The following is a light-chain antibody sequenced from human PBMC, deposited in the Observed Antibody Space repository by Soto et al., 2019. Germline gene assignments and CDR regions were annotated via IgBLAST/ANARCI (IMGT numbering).Light chain of an antibody. Sequence: EIMMTQSPATLSVSPGERATLSCRSGPSIGSNLAWYQHKPGQAPRLLIYGATARATGIPARFSGSGFATEFTLTISSLQSEDFAVYYCQQHNNWPWTFGQGTKVEI. J-gene: IGKJ1*01. CDR2: GAT. CDR3: QQHNNWPWT. CDR1: PSIGSN. V-gene: IGKV3-15*01.